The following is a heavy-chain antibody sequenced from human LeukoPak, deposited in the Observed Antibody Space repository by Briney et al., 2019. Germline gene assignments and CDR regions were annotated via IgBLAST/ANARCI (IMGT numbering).Heavy chain of an antibody. Sequence: GGSLRLSCAAAGLTFSTNSMNWVRQAPGKGLEWVSYISSSSSTIYYADSVKGRFTISRDNAKNLLYLQMNSLRAEDTAVYYCWLVRMDVWGKGTTVTVSS. J-gene: IGHJ6*04. CDR1: GLTFSTNS. V-gene: IGHV3-48*01. CDR3: WLVRMDV. CDR2: ISSSSSTI. D-gene: IGHD6-19*01.